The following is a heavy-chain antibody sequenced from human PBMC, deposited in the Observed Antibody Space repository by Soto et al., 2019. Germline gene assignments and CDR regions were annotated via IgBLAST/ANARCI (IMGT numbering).Heavy chain of an antibody. Sequence: EPLSLTCTVSGGSISSYYWSWIRLPAGPGLERIGRIYTSGSTNYNASLKSRVAMSVDTSKIQFSLKLSSVTAADTAVYYCARAPEHTRSFSWFDPWGQGTLVTVSS. J-gene: IGHJ5*02. D-gene: IGHD2-21*01. CDR3: ARAPEHTRSFSWFDP. CDR2: IYTSGST. V-gene: IGHV4-4*07. CDR1: GGSISSYY.